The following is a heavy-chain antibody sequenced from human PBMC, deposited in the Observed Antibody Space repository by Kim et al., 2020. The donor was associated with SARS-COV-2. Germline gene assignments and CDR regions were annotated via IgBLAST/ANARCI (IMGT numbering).Heavy chain of an antibody. V-gene: IGHV3-23*01. CDR2: ISGSGGST. CDR1: GFTFSSYA. D-gene: IGHD3-9*01. Sequence: GGSLRLSCAASGFTFSSYAMSWVRQAPGKGLEWVSAISGSGGSTYYADSVKGRFSISRDNSKNTLYLQMNSLRAEDTAVYYCAKDQVGNQYYDILTGYYNYYYYYYGMDVWGQGTTVTVSS. J-gene: IGHJ6*02. CDR3: AKDQVGNQYYDILTGYYNYYYYYYGMDV.